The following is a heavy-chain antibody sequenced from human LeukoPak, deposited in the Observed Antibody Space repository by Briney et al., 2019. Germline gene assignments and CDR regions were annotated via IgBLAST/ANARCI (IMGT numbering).Heavy chain of an antibody. CDR2: ISSSGSTI. CDR3: ARAALYFDY. CDR1: GFTFSSYE. V-gene: IGHV3-48*03. J-gene: IGHJ4*02. Sequence: GGSLRLSCAASGFTFSSYEMNWVRQAPGKGLEWVSYISSSGSTIYYADSVKGRFTISRDNDKNSLYLQMNSLRAEDTAVYYCARAALYFDYWGQGTLVTVSS.